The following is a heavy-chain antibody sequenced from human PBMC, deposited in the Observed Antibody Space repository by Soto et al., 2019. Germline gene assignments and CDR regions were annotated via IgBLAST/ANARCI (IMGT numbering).Heavy chain of an antibody. CDR1: GFTFSSYE. D-gene: IGHD3-22*01. CDR3: AKYYDSSGYYDY. CDR2: ISSSGSTI. Sequence: GGSLRLSCAASGFTFSSYEMNWVRQDPGKGLEWVSYISSSGSTIYYADSVKGRFTISRDNAKNSLYLQMNSLRAEDTAVYYCAKYYDSSGYYDYWGQGTLVTVSS. J-gene: IGHJ4*02. V-gene: IGHV3-48*03.